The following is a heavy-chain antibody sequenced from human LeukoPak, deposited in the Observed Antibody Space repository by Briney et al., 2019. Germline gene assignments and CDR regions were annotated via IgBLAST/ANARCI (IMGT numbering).Heavy chain of an antibody. D-gene: IGHD6-19*01. CDR3: ARDVSSGRESPRFDP. Sequence: ASVKVSCKASGYTFTSYAMNWVRQAPGQGLEWMGWINTNTGNPTYAQGFTGRFVFSLDTSVSTAYLQISSLKAEDTAVYYCARDVSSGRESPRFDPWGQGTLVTVSS. V-gene: IGHV7-4-1*02. J-gene: IGHJ5*02. CDR2: INTNTGNP. CDR1: GYTFTSYA.